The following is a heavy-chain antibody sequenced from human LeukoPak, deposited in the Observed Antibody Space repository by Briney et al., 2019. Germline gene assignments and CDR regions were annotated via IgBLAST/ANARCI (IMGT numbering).Heavy chain of an antibody. V-gene: IGHV4-34*01. J-gene: IGHJ4*02. CDR1: GGSFSGYY. D-gene: IGHD6-13*01. CDR3: ARAAASPRGYFDY. Sequence: PSETLSLTCAVYGGSFSGYYWSWIRQPPGKGLEWIGEINHSGSTNYNPSLKSRVTISVDTSKNQFSLKLSSVTAAGTAVYYCARAAASPRGYFDYWGQGTLVTVSS. CDR2: INHSGST.